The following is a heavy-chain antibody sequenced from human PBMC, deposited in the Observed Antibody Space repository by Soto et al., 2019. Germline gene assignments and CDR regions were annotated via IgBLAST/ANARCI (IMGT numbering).Heavy chain of an antibody. D-gene: IGHD5-18*01. CDR3: ARRPYGYYAFDI. J-gene: IGHJ3*02. CDR2: IIPIFGTA. V-gene: IGHV1-69*13. Sequence: SVKVSCTASGGTFSSYAISWVRQAPGQGLEWMGGIIPIFGTANYAQKFQGRVTITADESTSTAYMELSSLRSEDTAVYYCARRPYGYYAFDIWGQGTMVTVSS. CDR1: GGTFSSYA.